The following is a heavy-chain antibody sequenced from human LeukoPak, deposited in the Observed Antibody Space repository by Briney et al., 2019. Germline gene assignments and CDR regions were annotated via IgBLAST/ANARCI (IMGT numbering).Heavy chain of an antibody. Sequence: GGSLRLSCAASGLTSIRYAMSWVRQAPGKGLEWVSSISGGGSTFYADSVKGRFTISRDNSKNTLYLQMNSLRAEDTAVYYCAKGRETYYYDSSGYLDAFDIWGQGTMVTVSS. J-gene: IGHJ3*02. V-gene: IGHV3-23*01. CDR2: ISGGGST. CDR1: GLTSIRYA. D-gene: IGHD3-22*01. CDR3: AKGRETYYYDSSGYLDAFDI.